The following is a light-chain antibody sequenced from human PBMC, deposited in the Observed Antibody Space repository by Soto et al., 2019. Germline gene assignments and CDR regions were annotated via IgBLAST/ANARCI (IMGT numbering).Light chain of an antibody. CDR2: DVS. J-gene: IGLJ3*02. CDR1: SSDVGSYNY. CDR3: ILYTTSSTPPWV. Sequence: QSALTQPASVSGSPGQSITIYCTGTSSDVGSYNYVSWCQQHPGKAPKLMIYDVSYRPSGVSDRFSGSKSGNTASLTISGLQAEDEADYYCILYTTSSTPPWVFGGGTQLTVL. V-gene: IGLV2-14*01.